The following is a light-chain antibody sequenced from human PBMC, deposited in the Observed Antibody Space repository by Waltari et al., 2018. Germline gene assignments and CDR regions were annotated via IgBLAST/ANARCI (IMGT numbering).Light chain of an antibody. J-gene: IGKJ5*01. CDR2: DTS. Sequence: DIVLTQSPASLSLSPGERATLSCRASQSVSSYLAWYQQKPGQAPRLLIYDTSNRATGIAARFSGSGSETDFTLTISSLESEDFAVYYCQQRSDWPITFGQGTRLEIK. CDR3: QQRSDWPIT. CDR1: QSVSSY. V-gene: IGKV3-11*01.